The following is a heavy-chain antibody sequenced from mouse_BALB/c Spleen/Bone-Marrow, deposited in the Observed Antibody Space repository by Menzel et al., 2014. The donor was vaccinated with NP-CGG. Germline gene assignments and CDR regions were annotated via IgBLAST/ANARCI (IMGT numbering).Heavy chain of an antibody. V-gene: IGHV1-4*01. J-gene: IGHJ4*01. Sequence: VKLMESGAELARPGASVKMSCKASGYTFTSYTMHWVKQRPGQGLEWIGYINPSSGYTNYNQKFKDKATLTADKSSSTAYMQLSSLTSEDSAVYCCARRYDYAMDYWGQGTSVTVSS. CDR2: INPSSGYT. CDR1: GYTFTSYT. D-gene: IGHD2-14*01. CDR3: ARRYDYAMDY.